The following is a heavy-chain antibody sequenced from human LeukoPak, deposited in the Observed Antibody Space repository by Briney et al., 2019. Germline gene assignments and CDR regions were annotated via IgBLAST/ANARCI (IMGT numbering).Heavy chain of an antibody. D-gene: IGHD3-22*01. Sequence: PGGSLRLSCAASGFTFSSYAMHWVRQAPGKGLEWVAVISYDGSNKYYADSVKGRFTISRDNSKNTLYLQMNSLRAEDTAVYYCARDRYGSSGKALYYFDYWGQGTLVTVSS. V-gene: IGHV3-30-3*01. J-gene: IGHJ4*02. CDR1: GFTFSSYA. CDR3: ARDRYGSSGKALYYFDY. CDR2: ISYDGSNK.